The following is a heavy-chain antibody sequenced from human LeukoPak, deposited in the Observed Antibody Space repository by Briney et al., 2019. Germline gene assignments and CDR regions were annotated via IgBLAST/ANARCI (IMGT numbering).Heavy chain of an antibody. CDR1: GFTFSSYA. CDR3: AKGHTVAGRYYFDY. CDR2: ISGSGGST. Sequence: GGSLRLSCAASGFTFSSYAMSWVRQAPGKGLEWVSAISGSGGSTCYADSVKGRFTISRDNSKNTLYLQMNSLGAEDTAVYYCAKGHTVAGRYYFDYWGQGTLVTVSS. V-gene: IGHV3-23*01. J-gene: IGHJ4*02. D-gene: IGHD6-19*01.